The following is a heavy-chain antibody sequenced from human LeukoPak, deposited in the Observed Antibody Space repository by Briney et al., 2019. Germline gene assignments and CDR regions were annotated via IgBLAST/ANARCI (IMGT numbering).Heavy chain of an antibody. CDR3: ARRQGMVRGVIMALDY. CDR1: GGSFSGYY. J-gene: IGHJ4*02. Sequence: SETLTLTCAVYGGSFSGYYWSRIRQPPGKGLEWIGEINHSGSTNYNPSLKSRVTISVDTSKNQFSLKLSSVTAADTAVYYCARRQGMVRGVIMALDYWGQGTLVTVSS. CDR2: INHSGST. V-gene: IGHV4-34*01. D-gene: IGHD3-10*01.